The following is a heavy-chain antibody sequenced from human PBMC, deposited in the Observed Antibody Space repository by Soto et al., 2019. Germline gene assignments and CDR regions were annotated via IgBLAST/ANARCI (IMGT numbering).Heavy chain of an antibody. CDR2: FDPEDGET. D-gene: IGHD3-10*01. Sequence: ASVKVSCKVSGYTLTELSMHWVRQAPGKGLEWMGGFDPEDGETIYAQKFQGRVTMTEDTSTDTAYMELSSLRSEDTAVYYCAPFYYGSGSYYRTFQHWGQGTLVTVSS. V-gene: IGHV1-24*01. J-gene: IGHJ4*02. CDR3: APFYYGSGSYYRTFQH. CDR1: GYTLTELS.